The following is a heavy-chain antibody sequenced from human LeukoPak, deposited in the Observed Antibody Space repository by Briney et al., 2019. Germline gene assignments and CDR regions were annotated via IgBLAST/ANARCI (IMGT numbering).Heavy chain of an antibody. V-gene: IGHV4-34*01. D-gene: IGHD2-2*01. CDR1: GGSFSGYY. Sequence: SENLSLNCAVYGGSFSGYYWSWIRQPPGKGLEWIGEINHSGRTNYNPSLKSRVTRSVDTYKNQFSLRLSSVTAADTAVYYCARSGVVVPAAIFVSWFDPWGQGTLVTVSS. CDR3: ARSGVVVPAAIFVSWFDP. J-gene: IGHJ5*02. CDR2: INHSGRT.